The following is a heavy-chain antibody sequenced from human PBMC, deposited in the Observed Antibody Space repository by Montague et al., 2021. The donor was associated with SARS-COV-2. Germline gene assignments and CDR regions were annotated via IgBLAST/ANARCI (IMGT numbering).Heavy chain of an antibody. CDR3: AKEIIEVAADWYFDL. CDR2: IWYDGSNK. J-gene: IGHJ2*01. CDR1: GFTFSSYG. V-gene: IGHV3-33*06. D-gene: IGHD6-19*01. Sequence: RRLSCAASGFTFSSYGMHWVRQAPSKGLEWVAVIWYDGSNKYYADSVKGRFTISRDNSKNTLYLQMNSLRAEDTAVYYCAKEIIEVAADWYFDLWGRGTLVTVSS.